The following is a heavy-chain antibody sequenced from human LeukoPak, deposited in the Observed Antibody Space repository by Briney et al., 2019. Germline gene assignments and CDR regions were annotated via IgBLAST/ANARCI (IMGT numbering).Heavy chain of an antibody. V-gene: IGHV4-39*01. D-gene: IGHD7-27*01. CDR3: ARLPTWGFQYYYYYYMDV. Sequence: TPSETLSLTCTVSGGSISSSSYYWGWIRQPPGKGLEWIGSIYYSGSTYYNPSLKSRVTISVDTSKNQFSLKLSSVTAADTAVYYCARLPTWGFQYYYYYYMDVWGKGTTVTISS. J-gene: IGHJ6*03. CDR2: IYYSGST. CDR1: GGSISSSSYY.